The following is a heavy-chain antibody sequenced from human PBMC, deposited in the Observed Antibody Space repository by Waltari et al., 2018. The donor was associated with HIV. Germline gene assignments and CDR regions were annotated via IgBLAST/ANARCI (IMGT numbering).Heavy chain of an antibody. V-gene: IGHV3-48*03. CDR3: ARVNQVLYYGMDV. CDR2: IGRSGTTI. D-gene: IGHD2-2*02. Sequence: EMQLVESGGGLVQPGGSLRLSCVASGCTFSSYEMNWVRQVHGKGLDWISYIGRSGTTIAYADAVKGRFTFSRDNAKKSLFLQMNSLRVEDTAVYWCARVNQVLYYGMDVWGQGTTVTVSS. CDR1: GCTFSSYE. J-gene: IGHJ6*02.